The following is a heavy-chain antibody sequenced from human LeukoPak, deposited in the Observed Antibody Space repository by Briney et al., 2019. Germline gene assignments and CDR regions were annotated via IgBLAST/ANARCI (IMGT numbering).Heavy chain of an antibody. CDR2: IYPNSGGT. CDR3: ARGTGSSWFDP. V-gene: IGHV1-2*02. J-gene: IGHJ5*02. Sequence: GASVKVSCKASGYTFTGYYMHWVRQAPGQGLEWMGWIYPNSGGTNYAQKFQGRVTVTRDTSISTAYMELSRLTSDATAVYYCARGTGSSWFDPWGQGTLVTVSS. CDR1: GYTFTGYY. D-gene: IGHD1-1*01.